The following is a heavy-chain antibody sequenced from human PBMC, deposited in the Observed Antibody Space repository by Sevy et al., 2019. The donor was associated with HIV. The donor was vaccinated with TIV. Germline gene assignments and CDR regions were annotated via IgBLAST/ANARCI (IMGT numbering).Heavy chain of an antibody. D-gene: IGHD2-8*02. Sequence: SETLSLTCAVSSDSISNNNWWSWVRQPPGKGLEWIGEDYHTGNTNYHPSLKSRVTISLDKSRNQFSLNLSSVTAADTAVYYCARDPGSCSGGVCSYYFDFWGQGTLVTVSS. CDR1: SDSISNNNW. CDR2: DYHTGNT. J-gene: IGHJ4*02. V-gene: IGHV4-4*02. CDR3: ARDPGSCSGGVCSYYFDF.